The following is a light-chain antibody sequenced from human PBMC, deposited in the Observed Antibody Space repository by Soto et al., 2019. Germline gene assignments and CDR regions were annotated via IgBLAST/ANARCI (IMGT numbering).Light chain of an antibody. CDR3: QQRRNWPST. V-gene: IGKV3-11*01. J-gene: IGKJ4*01. Sequence: EIVLTQAPATLSLSPWERATLSCRASQRVSSYLAWYQQKPGQAPRLLIYDASNRANGNPARFSGSGSGTVFTLTIPSLEPEDLAVYYCQQRRNWPSTFGGGTKVEIK. CDR1: QRVSSY. CDR2: DAS.